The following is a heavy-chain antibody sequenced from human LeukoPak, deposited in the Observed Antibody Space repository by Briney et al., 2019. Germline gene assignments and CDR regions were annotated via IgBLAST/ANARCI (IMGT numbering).Heavy chain of an antibody. J-gene: IGHJ6*02. CDR1: GFTFSDYY. CDR3: ARDFEFGGDCYSDV. V-gene: IGHV3-11*01. Sequence: KTGGSLRLSCAASGFTFSDYYMSWIRQAPGKGLEWVSYISSSGSTIYYADSVKGRFTISRDNAKNSLYLQMNSLRAEDTAVYYCARDFEFGGDCYSDVWGQGTTVTVSS. D-gene: IGHD2-21*02. CDR2: ISSSGSTI.